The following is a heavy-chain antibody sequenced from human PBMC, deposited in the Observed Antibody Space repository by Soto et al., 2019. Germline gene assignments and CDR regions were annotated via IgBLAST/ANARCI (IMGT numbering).Heavy chain of an antibody. CDR2: IIPIFGPA. CDR1: GGTFRSYA. J-gene: IGHJ4*02. CDR3: ARGYYCDSSGCSSRYYFDY. Sequence: SSVKVSCKASGGTFRSYAINWVRQAPVQGLELMGGIIPIFGPANYAQKFQGRVTITADKSTSTAYMELSSLRSEDTAVYYCARGYYCDSSGCSSRYYFDYSAQGTLVTVSS. D-gene: IGHD3-22*01. V-gene: IGHV1-69*06.